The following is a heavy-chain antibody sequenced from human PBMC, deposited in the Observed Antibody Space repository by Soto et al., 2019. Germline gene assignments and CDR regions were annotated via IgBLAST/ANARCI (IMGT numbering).Heavy chain of an antibody. D-gene: IGHD3-3*01. CDR2: ISGSGGST. V-gene: IGHV3-23*01. Sequence: PGGSLRLSCAAYGFTFSSYAMSWVRQAPGKGLEWVSAISGSGGSTYYADSVKGRFTISRDNSKNTLYLQMNSLRAEDTAVYYCAKDQLLDFWSGYPDYWGQGTLVTAPQ. J-gene: IGHJ4*02. CDR3: AKDQLLDFWSGYPDY. CDR1: GFTFSSYA.